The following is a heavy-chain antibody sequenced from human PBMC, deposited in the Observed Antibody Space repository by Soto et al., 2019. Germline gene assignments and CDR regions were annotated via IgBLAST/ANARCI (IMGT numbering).Heavy chain of an antibody. CDR2: MHYSGNT. Sequence: PSETLSLTCPVSGGSISSYYWSWIRQPPGKGLEWIGHMHYSGNTRYNPSLKSRVTISVDTSKNQFYLKLNSVTAADTAVYYCARPGLDMATTPFDHWGPGTLVTVSS. V-gene: IGHV4-59*08. D-gene: IGHD5-12*01. CDR1: GGSISSYY. J-gene: IGHJ4*02. CDR3: ARPGLDMATTPFDH.